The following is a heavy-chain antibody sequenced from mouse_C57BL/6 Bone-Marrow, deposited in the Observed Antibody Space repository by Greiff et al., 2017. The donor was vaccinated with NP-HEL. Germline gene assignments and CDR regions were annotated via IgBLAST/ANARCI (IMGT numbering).Heavy chain of an antibody. V-gene: IGHV5-16*01. CDR2: INYDGSST. J-gene: IGHJ1*03. CDR1: GFTFSDYY. Sequence: EVNVVESEGGLVQPGSSMKLSCTASGFTFSDYYMAWVRQVPEKGLEWVANINYDGSSTYYLDSLKSRFIISRDNAKNILYLQMSSLKSEDTATYYCARDEDYGSSYWYFDVWGTGTTVTVSS. CDR3: ARDEDYGSSYWYFDV. D-gene: IGHD1-1*01.